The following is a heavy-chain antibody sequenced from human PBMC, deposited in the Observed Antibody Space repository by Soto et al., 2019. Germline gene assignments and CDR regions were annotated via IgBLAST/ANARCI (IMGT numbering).Heavy chain of an antibody. J-gene: IGHJ3*02. CDR3: ASWNRGAFDI. V-gene: IGHV4-59*01. Sequence: PSETLSLTCTVSGVSISSYYWSWIRQPPGKGLEWIGYNYYSGSTNYNPSLKSRVTISVDTSKNQFSLKLSSVTAADTAVYYCASWNRGAFDIWGQGTMVTVSS. D-gene: IGHD1-1*01. CDR1: GVSISSYY. CDR2: NYYSGST.